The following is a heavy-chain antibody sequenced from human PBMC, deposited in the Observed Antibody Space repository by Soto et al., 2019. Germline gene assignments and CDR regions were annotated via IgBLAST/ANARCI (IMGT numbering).Heavy chain of an antibody. Sequence: QVQLVESGGGVVQPGGSLRLSCAASEFTVSTYGMHWVRQSPGKGLEWVAVIWHDENNKYYADSVKGRFTISSDNSKNLLNLPMNMLMGDYTAVYYCAGESSGWALGSWGRGTLVTVSS. CDR3: AGESSGWALGS. CDR1: EFTVSTYG. V-gene: IGHV3-33*01. J-gene: IGHJ5*02. CDR2: IWHDENNK. D-gene: IGHD6-19*01.